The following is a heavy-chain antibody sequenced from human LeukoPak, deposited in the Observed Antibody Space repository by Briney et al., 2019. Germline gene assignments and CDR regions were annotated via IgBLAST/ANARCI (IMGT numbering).Heavy chain of an antibody. CDR1: GFTFSSYW. D-gene: IGHD1-1*01. J-gene: IGHJ6*03. CDR3: ARDRRAAGDYYYYYMDV. V-gene: IGHV3-7*01. CDR2: IKQDGSEK. Sequence: PGGSPRLSCAASGFTFSSYWMSWVRQAPGKGLEWVADIKQDGSEKYYVDSVKGRFTISRDNAKNSLYLQMNSLRAEDTAVYYCARDRRAAGDYYYYYMDVWGKGTTVTVSS.